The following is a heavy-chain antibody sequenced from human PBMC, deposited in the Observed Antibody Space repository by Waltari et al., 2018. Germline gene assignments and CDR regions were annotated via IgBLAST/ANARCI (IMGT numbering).Heavy chain of an antibody. CDR1: GFSLSTSGVG. J-gene: IGHJ4*02. CDR2: IYWNDDK. D-gene: IGHD3-3*01. Sequence: QITLKESGPTLVKPTQTLTLTCTFSGFSLSTSGVGVGWIRQPPGKALEWLALIYWNDDKRYSPSLKSRLTITKDTSKNQVVLTMTNMDPVDTATYYCAHRLGFLEWSEFDYWGQGTLVTVSS. CDR3: AHRLGFLEWSEFDY. V-gene: IGHV2-5*01.